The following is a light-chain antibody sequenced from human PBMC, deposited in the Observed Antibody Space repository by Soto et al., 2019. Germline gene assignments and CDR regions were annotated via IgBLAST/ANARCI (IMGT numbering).Light chain of an antibody. CDR2: AAS. V-gene: IGKV1-5*01. Sequence: DFQMTQSTSTLSASLGDRVTITCRASQNIRSRLAWFQQKPGKAPKLLIYAASSLQSGVPSRFSGSGSGTEFTLTISSLQPDDFATYYCQQYNNYPRTFGQGTNVDIK. J-gene: IGKJ1*01. CDR1: QNIRSR. CDR3: QQYNNYPRT.